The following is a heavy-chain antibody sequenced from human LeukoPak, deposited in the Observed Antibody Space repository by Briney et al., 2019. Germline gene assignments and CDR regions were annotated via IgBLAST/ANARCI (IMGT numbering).Heavy chain of an antibody. CDR1: GFTFTKYW. V-gene: IGHV3-33*07. D-gene: IGHD5-12*01. Sequence: GDSLRLSCAASGFTFTKYWMTWVRQAPGKGLEWVAVIWYDGSNKYYADSVKGRFTISRDNSKNTLYLQMNSLRAEDTAVYYCARDRGGGGYDFVDAFDIWGQGTMVTVSS. CDR3: ARDRGGGGYDFVDAFDI. CDR2: IWYDGSNK. J-gene: IGHJ3*02.